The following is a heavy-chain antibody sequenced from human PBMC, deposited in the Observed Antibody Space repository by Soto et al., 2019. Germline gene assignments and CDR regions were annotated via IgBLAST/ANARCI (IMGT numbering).Heavy chain of an antibody. J-gene: IGHJ6*02. CDR3: ARGDMVDFWSGFGTNLGMDV. V-gene: IGHV3-30-3*01. Sequence: PGGSLRLSCAASGFTFSSYAMHWVRQAPGKGLERVAVISYDGSNKYYADSVKGRFTISRDNSKNTLYLQMNSLRAEDTAVYYCARGDMVDFWSGFGTNLGMDVWGQGTTVTVSS. CDR1: GFTFSSYA. D-gene: IGHD3-3*01. CDR2: ISYDGSNK.